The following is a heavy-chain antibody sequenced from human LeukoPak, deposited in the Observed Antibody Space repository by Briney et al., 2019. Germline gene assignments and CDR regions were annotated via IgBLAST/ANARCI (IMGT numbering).Heavy chain of an antibody. V-gene: IGHV1-69*04. CDR2: IIPILGIA. CDR1: GGTFSSYA. J-gene: IGHJ5*02. Sequence: SVKVSCKASGGTFSSYAISWVRQAPGQGLEWMGRIIPILGIANYAQKFQGRVTITADKSTSTAYMELSSLRSEDTAVYYCATFVVVPAAIGNNWFDPWGQGTLVTVSS. D-gene: IGHD2-2*02. CDR3: ATFVVVPAAIGNNWFDP.